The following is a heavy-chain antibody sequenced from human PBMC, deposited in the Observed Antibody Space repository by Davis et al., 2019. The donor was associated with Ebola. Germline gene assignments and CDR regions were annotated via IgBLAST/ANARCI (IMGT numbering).Heavy chain of an antibody. CDR3: ARQLPVTIFGVVRGGFDP. J-gene: IGHJ5*02. CDR1: GDSISSSSYY. Sequence: MPSETLSLTCTVSGDSISSSSYYWGWIRQPPGKGLEWIGSMYYSGSTYYNPSLKSRVTISVDTSKNQFSLKLISVTAADTAVYYCARQLPVTIFGVVRGGFDPWGQGTLVTVSS. D-gene: IGHD3-3*01. CDR2: MYYSGST. V-gene: IGHV4-39*01.